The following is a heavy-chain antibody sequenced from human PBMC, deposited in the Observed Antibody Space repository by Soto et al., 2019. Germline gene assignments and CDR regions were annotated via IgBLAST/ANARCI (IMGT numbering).Heavy chain of an antibody. J-gene: IGHJ4*02. CDR1: GFTFSSYG. CDR3: AKEGVSNYYDSSGYFFPTFDY. CDR2: ISYDGSNK. D-gene: IGHD3-22*01. V-gene: IGHV3-30*18. Sequence: PGGSLRLSCAASGFTFSSYGMHWVRQAPGKGLEWVAVISYDGSNKYYADSVKGRFTISRDNSKNTLYLQMNSLRAEDTAVYYCAKEGVSNYYDSSGYFFPTFDYWGQGTLVTVYS.